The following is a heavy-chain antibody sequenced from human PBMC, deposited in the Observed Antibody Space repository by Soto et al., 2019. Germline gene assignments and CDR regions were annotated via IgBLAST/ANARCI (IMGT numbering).Heavy chain of an antibody. Sequence: QVQLVESGGGVVQPGRSLRLSCAASGFTFSSYAMHWVRQAPGKGLEWVAVISYDGSNKYYADSVKGRFTISRDNSKNTLYLQMNSLRAEDTAVYYCASLRWSGRGYFDYWGQGTLVTVSS. CDR3: ASLRWSGRGYFDY. D-gene: IGHD3-3*01. CDR1: GFTFSSYA. V-gene: IGHV3-30-3*01. J-gene: IGHJ4*02. CDR2: ISYDGSNK.